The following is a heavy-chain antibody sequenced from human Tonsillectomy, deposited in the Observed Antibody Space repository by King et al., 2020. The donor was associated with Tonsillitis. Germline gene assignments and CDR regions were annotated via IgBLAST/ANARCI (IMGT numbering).Heavy chain of an antibody. CDR2: IIAHNGNT. V-gene: IGHV1-18*01. CDR3: RIVGGSADYSMDV. CDR1: GYTFTNYG. J-gene: IGHJ6*03. Sequence: VQLVQSGAEVKKPGASVKVSCKASGYTFTNYGVSWVRQAPGQGLEWMGWIIAHNGNTNYAQKLQGRVTMTTDTPTSTAYMELRSLRSDDTAVYYCRIVGGSADYSMDVWGNGTTVTVSS. D-gene: IGHD1-26*01.